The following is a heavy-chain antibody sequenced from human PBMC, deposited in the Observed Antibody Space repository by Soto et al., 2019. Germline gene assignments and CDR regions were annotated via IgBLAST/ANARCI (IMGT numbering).Heavy chain of an antibody. J-gene: IGHJ6*03. CDR3: ASLYSGYDYYYHYYMDV. D-gene: IGHD5-12*01. CDR1: GGSISSGGYY. CDR2: IYYSGST. Sequence: SLTCTVSGGSISSGGYYWSWIRQHPGKGLEWIGYIYYSGSTYYNPSLRSRVTISVDTSKNQFSLKLSSVTAADTAVYYCASLYSGYDYYYHYYMDVWGKGTTVTVSS. V-gene: IGHV4-31*03.